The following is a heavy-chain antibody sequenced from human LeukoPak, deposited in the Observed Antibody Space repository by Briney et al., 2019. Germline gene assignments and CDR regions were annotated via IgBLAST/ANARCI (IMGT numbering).Heavy chain of an antibody. CDR3: ARDSGWELLLDVYYFDY. CDR1: GFTFSNYW. V-gene: IGHV3-74*01. CDR2: INSDGINT. Sequence: GGSLRLSCAASGFTFSNYWMHWVRQAPGKGLVWVSRINSDGINTSYADSVKGRFTISRDNAKNTLNLQMNSLRAEDTAVYYCARDSGWELLLDVYYFDYWGQGTLVTVSS. J-gene: IGHJ4*02. D-gene: IGHD1-26*01.